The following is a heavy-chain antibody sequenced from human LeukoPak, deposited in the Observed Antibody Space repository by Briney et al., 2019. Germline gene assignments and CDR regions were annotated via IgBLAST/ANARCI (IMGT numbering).Heavy chain of an antibody. V-gene: IGHV1-69*13. CDR2: IIPIFGTA. CDR1: GGTFSSYA. Sequence: SVKVSCKASGGTFSSYAISWVRQAPGQGLEWMGGIIPIFGTANYAQKFQGRVTITADESTSTAYMELSSLRSEDTAVYYCAREGRERVYTAMGQYYYYGMDVWGKGTTVTVSS. CDR3: AREGRERVYTAMGQYYYYGMDV. D-gene: IGHD5-18*01. J-gene: IGHJ6*04.